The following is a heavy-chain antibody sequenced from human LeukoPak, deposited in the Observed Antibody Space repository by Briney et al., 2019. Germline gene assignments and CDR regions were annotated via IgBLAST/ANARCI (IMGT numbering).Heavy chain of an antibody. V-gene: IGHV3-23*01. CDR1: GFTFSTSA. J-gene: IGHJ4*02. Sequence: GGSLRLSCVASGFTFSTSAMGWVRQAPGKGLEWVSSISGNGGTTSYADSVKGRFTVSRDNSKNTQYLQMNSLRTEDAALYYCAKGHLDSTYPYFDCWGQGILVTVSS. CDR3: AKGHLDSTYPYFDC. CDR2: ISGNGGTT. D-gene: IGHD4-11*01.